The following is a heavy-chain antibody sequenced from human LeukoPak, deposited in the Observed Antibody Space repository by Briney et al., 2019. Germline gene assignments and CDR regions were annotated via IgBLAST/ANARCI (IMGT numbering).Heavy chain of an antibody. Sequence: GGSLRLSCAASGFTFSSYWMHWVRHAPGKGLVWVSRINSDGSSTIYADSVKGRFTISRGNAKNTLYLQMNSLRAEDTAVYYCARGPAYYDFWSGYYTVSGAFDIWGQGTMVTVSS. CDR3: ARGPAYYDFWSGYYTVSGAFDI. V-gene: IGHV3-74*01. CDR2: INSDGSST. D-gene: IGHD3-3*01. CDR1: GFTFSSYW. J-gene: IGHJ3*02.